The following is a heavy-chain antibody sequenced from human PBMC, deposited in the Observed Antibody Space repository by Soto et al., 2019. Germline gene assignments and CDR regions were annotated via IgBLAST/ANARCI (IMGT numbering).Heavy chain of an antibody. Sequence: SETLSLTCAVSGGSISSSNWWSWVRQPPGKGLEWIGEIYHSGSTNYNPSLKSRVTISVDKSKNQFSLKLSSVTAADTAVYYCARVYCSGGSCYLSYGMDVWGQGTTVTVSS. J-gene: IGHJ6*02. CDR2: IYHSGST. CDR1: GGSISSSNW. D-gene: IGHD2-15*01. CDR3: ARVYCSGGSCYLSYGMDV. V-gene: IGHV4-4*02.